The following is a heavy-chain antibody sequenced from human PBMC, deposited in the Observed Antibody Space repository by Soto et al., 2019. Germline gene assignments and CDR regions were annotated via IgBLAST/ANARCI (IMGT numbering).Heavy chain of an antibody. Sequence: EVQLVESGGGLVQPGGSPRLSCAASGFTFSSYWMSWVRQAPGKGLEWVANIKQDGSEKYYVDSVKGRFTIARDNAKNSLYLQMNSLRAEDMAVYYCASGGADGYNPVFYWGQGTLVTVSS. D-gene: IGHD5-12*01. J-gene: IGHJ4*02. CDR3: ASGGADGYNPVFY. CDR2: IKQDGSEK. V-gene: IGHV3-7*05. CDR1: GFTFSSYW.